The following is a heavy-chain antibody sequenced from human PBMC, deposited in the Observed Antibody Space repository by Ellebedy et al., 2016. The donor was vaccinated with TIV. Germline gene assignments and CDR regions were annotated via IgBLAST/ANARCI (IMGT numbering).Heavy chain of an antibody. D-gene: IGHD6-13*01. Sequence: GESLKISCAASGFTFSSYAMSWVRQAPGEGLEWVSYIRGGGARPSYADSVKGRFTISRDNSKNTLYLQMNSLRADDTAVYYCARGNIDGGLPSASLSHWGPGTLVTVSS. V-gene: IGHV3-23*01. CDR3: ARGNIDGGLPSASLSH. CDR1: GFTFSSYA. J-gene: IGHJ4*02. CDR2: IRGGGARP.